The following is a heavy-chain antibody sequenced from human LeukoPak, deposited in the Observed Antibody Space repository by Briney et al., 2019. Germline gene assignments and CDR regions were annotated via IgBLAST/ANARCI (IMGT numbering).Heavy chain of an antibody. D-gene: IGHD3-9*01. CDR3: TQAQRYSDRLLPPDY. V-gene: IGHV3-23*01. J-gene: IGHJ4*02. Sequence: PGGSLRLSCAASGFTFSSYAMSWVRQAPGKGLEWVSGISGGGGSTYYADSVKGRFTISRDNSKNTLYLQMNSLRAEDTAVYYCTQAQRYSDRLLPPDYWGQGTLVTVSS. CDR2: ISGGGGST. CDR1: GFTFSSYA.